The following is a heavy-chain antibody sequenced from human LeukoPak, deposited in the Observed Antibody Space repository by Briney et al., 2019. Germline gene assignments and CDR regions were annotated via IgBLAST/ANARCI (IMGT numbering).Heavy chain of an antibody. Sequence: SETLSLTCTVSGGSISSYFWSWIRHPAGKGLEGIGRMYTSGSTNYNPSLKSRVTMTAETSKNQFSLKMSYVTAADTAVYYCAGSGYSYGNSFDYWGQGTLVTVSS. CDR1: GGSISSYF. V-gene: IGHV4-4*07. CDR3: AGSGYSYGNSFDY. CDR2: MYTSGST. J-gene: IGHJ4*02. D-gene: IGHD5-18*01.